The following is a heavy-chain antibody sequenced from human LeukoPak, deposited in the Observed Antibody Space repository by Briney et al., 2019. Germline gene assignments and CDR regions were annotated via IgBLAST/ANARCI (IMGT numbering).Heavy chain of an antibody. CDR3: ARNPDYDYVWIDAFDI. CDR1: GDSVSSNSAA. D-gene: IGHD3-16*01. Sequence: SQTLSLTCAISGDSVSSNSAAWNWIRQSPSRGLEWLGRTYYRSKCYNDYAVSVKSRITINPDTSKNQFSLQLNSVTPEDTAVYYCARNPDYDYVWIDAFDIWGQGTMVTVSS. J-gene: IGHJ3*02. CDR2: TYYRSKCYN. V-gene: IGHV6-1*01.